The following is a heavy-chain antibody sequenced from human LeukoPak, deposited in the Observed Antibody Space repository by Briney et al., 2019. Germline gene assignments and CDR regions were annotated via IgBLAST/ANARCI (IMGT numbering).Heavy chain of an antibody. CDR3: ARARGYGGLHDAFDI. J-gene: IGHJ3*02. CDR2: ISSNGGST. D-gene: IGHD4/OR15-4a*01. Sequence: GGSLRLSCAASGFTISSYAMHWVRQAPGKGLEYVSAISSNGGSTYYANSVKGRFTISRDNSKNTLYLQMGSLRAEDMAVYYCARARGYGGLHDAFDIWGQGTMVTVSS. CDR1: GFTISSYA. V-gene: IGHV3-64*01.